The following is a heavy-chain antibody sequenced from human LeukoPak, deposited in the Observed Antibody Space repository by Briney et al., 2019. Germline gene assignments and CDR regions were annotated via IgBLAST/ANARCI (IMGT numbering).Heavy chain of an antibody. V-gene: IGHV4-38-2*01. CDR1: GYSISSGYY. D-gene: IGHD2-2*01. J-gene: IGHJ5*02. CDR3: ASVRTSFLGFDP. CDR2: IYHSGST. Sequence: SSETLSLTCAVSGYSISSGYYWGWIRQPPGKGLEWIGSIYHSGSTYHNPSLKSRVTISVDTSKNQFSLKLSSVTAADTAVYYCASVRTSFLGFDPWGQGTLVTVSS.